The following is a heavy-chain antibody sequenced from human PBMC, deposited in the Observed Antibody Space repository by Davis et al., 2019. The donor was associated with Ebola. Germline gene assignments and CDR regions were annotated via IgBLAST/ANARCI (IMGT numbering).Heavy chain of an antibody. Sequence: MPSETLSLTCAVSGGPTSSSNWWSWVRQPPGKGLEWIGEIHHSGSTNYNPSLKSRVTMFLDKSLNQFSLKMTSVTAADTAVYYCARDHTRGVVVPAATQTRVGWFDPWGQGTLVTVSS. V-gene: IGHV4-4*02. J-gene: IGHJ5*02. D-gene: IGHD2-2*01. CDR2: IHHSGST. CDR1: GGPTSSSNW. CDR3: ARDHTRGVVVPAATQTRVGWFDP.